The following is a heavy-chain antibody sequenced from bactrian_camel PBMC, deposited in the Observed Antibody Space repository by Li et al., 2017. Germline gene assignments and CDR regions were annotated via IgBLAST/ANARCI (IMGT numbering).Heavy chain of an antibody. CDR3: ARNQVPEY. J-gene: IGHJ4*01. V-gene: IGHV3S53*01. CDR1: GYTDSRAC. CDR2: ITRLGDT. Sequence: HVQLVESGGGSVQAGGSLRLSCAASGYTDSRACVGWFRQAPGKEREGVARITRLGDTIYADSVKGRFTISRDDAKDTVYLQMNDLRSEDTALYYCARNQVPEYWGQGTQVTVS.